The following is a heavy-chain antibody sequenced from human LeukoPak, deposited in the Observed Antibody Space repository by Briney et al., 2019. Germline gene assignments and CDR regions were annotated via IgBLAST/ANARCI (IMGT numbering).Heavy chain of an antibody. CDR3: ARSPGYCSGGSCPSGVWDAFDI. V-gene: IGHV1-8*03. CDR2: MNPNSGNT. J-gene: IGHJ3*02. D-gene: IGHD2-15*01. CDR1: GYTFTSYD. Sequence: ASVKVSCKASGYTFTSYDINWVRQATGQGLEWMGWMNPNSGNTGYAQKFQGRVTITRNTSISTAYMELSSLRSEDTAVYYCARSPGYCSGGSCPSGVWDAFDIWGQGTMVTVSS.